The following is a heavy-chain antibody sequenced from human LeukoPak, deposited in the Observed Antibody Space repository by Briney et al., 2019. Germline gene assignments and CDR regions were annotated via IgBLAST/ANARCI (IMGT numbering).Heavy chain of an antibody. V-gene: IGHV1-8*01. CDR2: MNPNSGNT. D-gene: IGHD6-19*01. J-gene: IGHJ5*02. Sequence: GASVKVSCKASGYTFTTYDINWVRQATGRGLEWMGWMNPNSGNTGYTQKFQGRVTMTSNTSISTAYMELSSLRSEDTAVYYCARGRGSGHKENWFDPWGQGTLVTVSS. CDR3: ARGRGSGHKENWFDP. CDR1: GYTFTTYD.